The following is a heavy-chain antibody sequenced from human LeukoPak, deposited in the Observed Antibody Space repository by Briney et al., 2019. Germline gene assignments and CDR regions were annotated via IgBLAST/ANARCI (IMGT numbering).Heavy chain of an antibody. J-gene: IGHJ3*02. CDR1: GGSISSGGYY. D-gene: IGHD2-2*01. CDR2: IYYSGST. CDR3: ARADCSSTSCFVVEAFDI. Sequence: PSQTLSLTCTVSGGSISSGGYYWSWIRQHPGKGLEWIAYIYYSGSTYYNPSLKSRVTISVDTSKNQFSLKLSSVTAADTAVYYCARADCSSTSCFVVEAFDIWGQGTMVTVSS. V-gene: IGHV4-31*03.